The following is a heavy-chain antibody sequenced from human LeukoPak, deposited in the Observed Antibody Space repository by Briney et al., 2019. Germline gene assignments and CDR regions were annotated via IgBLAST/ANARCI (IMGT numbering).Heavy chain of an antibody. D-gene: IGHD1-1*01. Sequence: PGGSLRLSCAASGFTFSSYAMSWVRQAPGKGLEWVSAISGSGGSTYYADSVKGRFTISRDNSKNTLYLQMNSLRAEDTAVYYCARGGSDLRPPSWELDYRGQGTLVTVSS. CDR1: GFTFSSYA. V-gene: IGHV3-23*01. CDR3: ARGGSDLRPPSWELDY. J-gene: IGHJ4*02. CDR2: ISGSGGST.